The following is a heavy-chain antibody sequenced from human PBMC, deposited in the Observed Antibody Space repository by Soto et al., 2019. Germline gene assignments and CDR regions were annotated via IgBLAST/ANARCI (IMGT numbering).Heavy chain of an antibody. D-gene: IGHD5-12*01. V-gene: IGHV1-3*04. Sequence: GKVSYKASGYTFTSYSIHWVRQAPGQGLEWIGCINTDNGDEKYSQKFQGRVTVTRDTSATTAYMEVSSLRSEDTAVYYCARVQGYVLXWGLATMVTVSX. CDR1: GYTFTSYS. CDR2: INTDNGDE. J-gene: IGHJ4*02. CDR3: ARVQGYVLX.